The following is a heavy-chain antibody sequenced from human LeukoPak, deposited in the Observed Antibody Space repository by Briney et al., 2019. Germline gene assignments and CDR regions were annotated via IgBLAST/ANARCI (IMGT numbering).Heavy chain of an antibody. CDR1: GGSISNYY. J-gene: IGHJ5*02. V-gene: IGHV4-59*12. CDR2: IYYSGTT. D-gene: IGHD2-2*01. CDR3: ARTEAFCSDTSCSNWFDP. Sequence: PSETLSLTCTVFGGSISNYYWSWIRQPPGKGLEWIGYIYYSGTTKYNPSLQSRVTISVDKSKNQFSLKLSSVTAADTAVYYCARTEAFCSDTSCSNWFDPWGQGTLVTVSS.